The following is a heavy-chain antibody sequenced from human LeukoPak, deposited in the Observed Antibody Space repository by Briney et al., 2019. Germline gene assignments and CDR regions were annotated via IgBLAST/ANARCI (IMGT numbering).Heavy chain of an antibody. CDR3: ASNAGYYDSSGDNAFDI. V-gene: IGHV5-51*01. D-gene: IGHD3-22*01. J-gene: IGHJ3*02. CDR2: IYPGDSDT. Sequence: GESLKISCKGSGYSFTSYWIGWVRQMPGKDLEWMGIIYPGDSDTRYSPSFQGQVTISADKSISTAYLQWSSLKASDTAMYYCASNAGYYDSSGDNAFDIWGQGTMVTVSS. CDR1: GYSFTSYW.